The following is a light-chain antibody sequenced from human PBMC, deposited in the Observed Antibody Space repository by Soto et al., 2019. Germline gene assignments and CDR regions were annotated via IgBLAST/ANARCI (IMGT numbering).Light chain of an antibody. Sequence: QSALTQPASVSGSPGQSITISCTGTSSDVGGYNYVSWYQHHPGRAPNLIVSEVSHRPSGVSNRFSGSKSGNTASLTISGLQSEDEADYYCISYTSDDVRYVFGTGTKVTVL. CDR3: ISYTSDDVRYV. V-gene: IGLV2-14*01. CDR1: SSDVGGYNY. J-gene: IGLJ1*01. CDR2: EVS.